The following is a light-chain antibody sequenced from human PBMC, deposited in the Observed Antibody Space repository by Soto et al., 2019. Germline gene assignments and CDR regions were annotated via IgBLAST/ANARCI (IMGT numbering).Light chain of an antibody. CDR2: VAS. CDR1: RYIRTA. Sequence: IQMTQSPSSLSASVGDRVTITCRASRYIRTALSWYQHRPGQAPKVLICVASSLQSGVPSRFSGSGYGTDFTLTISSLQPEDFATYYCQQYNNFPLTFGGGTKVEI. CDR3: QQYNNFPLT. V-gene: IGKV1-6*01. J-gene: IGKJ4*01.